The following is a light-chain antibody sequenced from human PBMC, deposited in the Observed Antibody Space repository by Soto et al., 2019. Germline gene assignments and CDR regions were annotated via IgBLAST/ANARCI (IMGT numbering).Light chain of an antibody. Sequence: IQMTQSPSTLSASVGDRVTITCRASQSISSWLAWYQQKPGKAPKLLIYKASSLEGGVPSRFSGSGSGTEFTLTISSLQPDDFATYYCQHYNSSFGQGTKLEIK. J-gene: IGKJ2*01. V-gene: IGKV1-5*03. CDR3: QHYNSS. CDR1: QSISSW. CDR2: KAS.